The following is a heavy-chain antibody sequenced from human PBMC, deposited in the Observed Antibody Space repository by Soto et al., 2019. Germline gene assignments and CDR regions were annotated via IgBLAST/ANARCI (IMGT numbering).Heavy chain of an antibody. D-gene: IGHD3-22*01. CDR1: GFTFSDYA. CDR2: IKSKTDGGTT. V-gene: IGHV3-15*01. J-gene: IGHJ4*01. Sequence: GGSLRLSCVASGFTFSDYAMNWVRQAPGKGLEWVGRIKSKTDGGTTDYAAPVKGRFTISRDDSKNTLYLQMNSLKTEDTAVYYCTTYDYYDSSGPSKYYFDYWGQGTLVTVSS. CDR3: TTYDYYDSSGPSKYYFDY.